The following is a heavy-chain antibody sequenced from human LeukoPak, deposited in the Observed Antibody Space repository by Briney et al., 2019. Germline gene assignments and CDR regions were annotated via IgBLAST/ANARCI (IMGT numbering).Heavy chain of an antibody. V-gene: IGHV3-30*03. CDR1: GFTFSSYG. CDR2: ISYDGSNK. CDR3: ARGLSGSYHYFDY. D-gene: IGHD1-26*01. J-gene: IGHJ4*02. Sequence: LTGGSLRLSCAASGFTFSSYGMPWVRQAPGKGLEWVAVISYDGSNKYYADSVKGRFTISRDNSKNTLYLQMNSLRAEDTAVYYCARGLSGSYHYFDYWGQGTLVTVSS.